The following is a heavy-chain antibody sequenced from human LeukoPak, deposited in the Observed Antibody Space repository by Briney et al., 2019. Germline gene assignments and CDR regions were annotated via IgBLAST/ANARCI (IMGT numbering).Heavy chain of an antibody. J-gene: IGHJ4*02. Sequence: SETLSLTCTVSGGTVNSSTYYWGWIRQPPELGLEWIGSFSYSGSSYYNPSLKSRVTISVDTSKNQFSLKLSSVTAADTAVYYCARKSGWYPFDYWGQGTLVTVSS. CDR1: GGTVNSSTYY. V-gene: IGHV4-39*01. CDR3: ARKSGWYPFDY. CDR2: FSYSGSS. D-gene: IGHD6-19*01.